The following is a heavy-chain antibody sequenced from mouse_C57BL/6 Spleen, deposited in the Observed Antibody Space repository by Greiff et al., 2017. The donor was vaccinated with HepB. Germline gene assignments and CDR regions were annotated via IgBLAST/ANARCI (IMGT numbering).Heavy chain of an antibody. CDR2: IYPGDGDT. Sequence: QVQLQQSGAELVKPGASVKLSCKASGYAFSSYWMNWVKQRPGKGLEWIGQIYPGDGDTNYNDKFKGKATLTADKSSSTAYMQLRSLTSEDSAVYCSARSCTAVVARYLGYWGQGTTLTVSS. CDR1: GYAFSSYW. CDR3: ARSCTAVVARYLGY. V-gene: IGHV1-80*01. D-gene: IGHD1-1*01. J-gene: IGHJ2*01.